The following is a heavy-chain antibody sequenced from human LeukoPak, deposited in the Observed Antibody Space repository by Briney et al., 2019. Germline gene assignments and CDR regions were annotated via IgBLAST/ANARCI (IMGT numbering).Heavy chain of an antibody. CDR1: GFTFHDYT. Sequence: SLRLSCAASGFTFHDYTIHWVRQAPGKGLEWVSGISWNSVRKVYADSMRGRFTISRDHAGNSLYVQMDGLRPEDTAFYYCSRDMTRGFGPCEYWGGGTRVTVSS. D-gene: IGHD3/OR15-3a*01. V-gene: IGHV3-9*01. CDR3: SRDMTRGFGPCEY. J-gene: IGHJ4*02. CDR2: ISWNSVRK.